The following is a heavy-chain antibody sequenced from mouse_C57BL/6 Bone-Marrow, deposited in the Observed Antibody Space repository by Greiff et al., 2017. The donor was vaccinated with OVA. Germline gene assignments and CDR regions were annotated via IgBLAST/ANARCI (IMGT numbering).Heavy chain of an antibody. J-gene: IGHJ3*01. Sequence: VQLQQPGAELVKPGASVKLSCKASGYTFTSYWMHWVKQRPGQGLEWIGLIHPNSGSTNYNEKFKSKATLTVDTSSRTAYMQLSILTSEDSAFYYCASLFYYYFAYWGQGTLVTVSA. CDR1: GYTFTSYW. D-gene: IGHD2-1*01. CDR3: ASLFYYYFAY. V-gene: IGHV1-64*01. CDR2: IHPNSGST.